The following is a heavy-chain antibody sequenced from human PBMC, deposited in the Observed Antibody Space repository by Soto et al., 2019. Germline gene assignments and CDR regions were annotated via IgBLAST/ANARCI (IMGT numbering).Heavy chain of an antibody. CDR3: ARDLATPGPRFSYCAMDV. Sequence: QVQLVQSGAAVKKPGSSVKVSCKASGGSFSSYAISWVRQAPGQGLEWMGGIVPFFGTANYAQKFQARVTITADKSTSTAYMELSNLRSEDTAVYYCARDLATPGPRFSYCAMDVWGQGTTVTVSS. CDR2: IVPFFGTA. D-gene: IGHD3-3*01. V-gene: IGHV1-69*06. CDR1: GGSFSSYA. J-gene: IGHJ6*02.